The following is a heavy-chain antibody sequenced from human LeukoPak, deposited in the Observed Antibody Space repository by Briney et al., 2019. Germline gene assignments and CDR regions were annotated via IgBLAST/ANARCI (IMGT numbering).Heavy chain of an antibody. Sequence: PSETLSLTCTVSGGSISNDYWSWIRQPPGKGLEWFGYIYYGGTTDYNPSLKSRVIISLDTSKNQISLKLSSVTAADTAVYYCATSGGWYRFEYWGQGTLVTVSS. D-gene: IGHD3-10*01. CDR3: ATSGGWYRFEY. J-gene: IGHJ4*02. CDR2: IYYGGTT. V-gene: IGHV4-59*08. CDR1: GGSISNDY.